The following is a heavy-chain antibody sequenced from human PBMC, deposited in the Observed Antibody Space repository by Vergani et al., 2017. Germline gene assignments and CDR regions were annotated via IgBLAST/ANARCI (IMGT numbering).Heavy chain of an antibody. Sequence: QVQLQESGPGLVKPSQTLSLTCTVSGGPISSGGYYWSWIRQHPGKGLEWIGYIYYSGSTNYNPSLKSRVTISVDTAKNQFALKLSSVTDADTAVYYCARAQIAAAASWGGAMDVWGKGTTVTVSS. CDR2: IYYSGST. D-gene: IGHD6-13*01. CDR3: ARAQIAAAASWGGAMDV. CDR1: GGPISSGGYY. V-gene: IGHV4-31*03. J-gene: IGHJ6*03.